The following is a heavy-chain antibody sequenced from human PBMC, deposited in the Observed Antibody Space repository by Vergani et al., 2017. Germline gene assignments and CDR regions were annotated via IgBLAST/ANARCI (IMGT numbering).Heavy chain of an antibody. CDR1: GYTFSSCF. CDR2: INPSGGST. V-gene: IGHV1-46*01. J-gene: IGHJ5*02. D-gene: IGHD1-1*01. CDR3: ARVLRAVPGGFDP. Sequence: QVQLVQSGAEVKKPGASVKVSCKASGYTFSSCFMHWVRQAPGQGLEWMGIINPSGGSTRYAQKFQGRVTMTRDTSISTAYMELSRLRSDDTAVYYCARVLRAVPGGFDPWGQGTLVTVSS.